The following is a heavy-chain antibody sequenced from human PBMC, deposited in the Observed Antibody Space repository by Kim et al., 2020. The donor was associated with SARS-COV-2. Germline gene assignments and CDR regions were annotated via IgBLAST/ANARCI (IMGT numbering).Heavy chain of an antibody. J-gene: IGHJ4*03. CDR1: GGSINGHS. CDR2: IDNSGRT. Sequence: SETLSLTCSVSGGSINGHSWSWIRQSPGKGLEWIGYIDNSGRTNYNSSLKSRVTISRDMSKSQFSLSLNSVTTVDAAVYYCAGSDFWSGYPFDYWGQGSLVTVSS. CDR3: AGSDFWSGYPFDY. D-gene: IGHD3-3*01. V-gene: IGHV4-59*11.